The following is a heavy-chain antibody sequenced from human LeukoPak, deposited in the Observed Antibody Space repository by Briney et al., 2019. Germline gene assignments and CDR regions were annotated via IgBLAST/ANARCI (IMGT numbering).Heavy chain of an antibody. CDR3: ARIHRYCSGGACYVLDN. CDR2: IYYSGST. CDR1: GGSISSGGYY. Sequence: SETLSLTCTVSGGSISSGGYYWSWIRQHPGKGLEWIGYIYYSGSTYYNPSFKSRITISVDTSRNQFSLQLSSVTAADTAVYYCARIHRYCSGGACYVLDNWGQGTLVAVSS. D-gene: IGHD2-15*01. J-gene: IGHJ4*02. V-gene: IGHV4-61*08.